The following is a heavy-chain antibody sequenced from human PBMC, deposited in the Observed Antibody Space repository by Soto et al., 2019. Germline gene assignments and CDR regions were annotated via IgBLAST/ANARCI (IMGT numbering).Heavy chain of an antibody. CDR2: IYYSGGT. CDR3: ARRAMAGHYFDY. Sequence: SETLSLTCTVSGGSISSYYGSWIRQPPGKGLEWIGYIYYSGGTHYNPSLKSRVTISVDTSNNQSSLKLSSVTAADTAMYFCARRAMAGHYFDYWGQGTLVTVSS. CDR1: GGSISSYY. J-gene: IGHJ4*02. V-gene: IGHV4-59*01. D-gene: IGHD6-19*01.